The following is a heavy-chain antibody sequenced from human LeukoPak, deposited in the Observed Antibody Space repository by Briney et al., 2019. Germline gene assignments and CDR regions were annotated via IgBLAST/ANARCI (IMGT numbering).Heavy chain of an antibody. CDR3: AKAIRLDSSGYYYWYIAL. CDR2: ISWNSGSI. CDR1: GFTFDDYA. Sequence: PGGCLRLSCAASGFTFDDYAMHSVRHAPGKGLEWVSGISWNSGSIAYADSVKGRFTISRDNAKNSLYLQMNSLRAEDMALYYCAKAIRLDSSGYYYWYIALSGGGTLVTVSS. J-gene: IGHJ2*01. D-gene: IGHD3-22*01. V-gene: IGHV3-9*03.